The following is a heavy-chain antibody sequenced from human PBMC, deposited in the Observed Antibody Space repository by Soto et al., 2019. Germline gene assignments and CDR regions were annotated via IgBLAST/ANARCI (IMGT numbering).Heavy chain of an antibody. CDR1: GFTFSSYA. D-gene: IGHD2-21*02. V-gene: IGHV3-23*01. Sequence: LRLSCAASGFTFSSYAMSWVRQAPGKGLEWVSAISGSGGSTYYADSVKGRFTISRDNSKNTLYLQMNSLRAEDTAVYYCAKRMVTRVYYYYGMDVWGQGTTVTVSS. CDR2: ISGSGGST. CDR3: AKRMVTRVYYYYGMDV. J-gene: IGHJ6*02.